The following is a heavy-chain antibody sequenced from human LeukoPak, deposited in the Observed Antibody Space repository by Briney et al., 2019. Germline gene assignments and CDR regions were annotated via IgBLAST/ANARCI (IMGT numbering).Heavy chain of an antibody. J-gene: IGHJ3*02. CDR1: GFTFDDYA. V-gene: IGHV3-9*01. CDR3: AKDTSFLWFGESPSDAFDI. Sequence: QHGRSLRLSCAASGFTFDDYAMHWVRQAPGKGLEWVSGISWNSGSIGYADSVKGRFTISRDNAKNSLYLQMNSLRAEDTALYYCAKDTSFLWFGESPSDAFDIWGQGTMVTVSS. CDR2: ISWNSGSI. D-gene: IGHD3-10*01.